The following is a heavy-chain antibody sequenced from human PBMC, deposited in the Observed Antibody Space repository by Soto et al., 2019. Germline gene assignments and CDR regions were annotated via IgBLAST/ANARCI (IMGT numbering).Heavy chain of an antibody. CDR1: GFTFGSYA. D-gene: IGHD5-12*01. V-gene: IGHV3-23*01. J-gene: IGHJ5*02. Sequence: GGSLRLSCAASGFTFGSYAMSWVRQAPGKGLEWVSAISGSGGSTYYADSVKGRFTISRDNSKNTLYLQMNSLRAEDTALYYCAKCGYSGYDFPPNWFDPWGQGTLVTVSS. CDR2: ISGSGGST. CDR3: AKCGYSGYDFPPNWFDP.